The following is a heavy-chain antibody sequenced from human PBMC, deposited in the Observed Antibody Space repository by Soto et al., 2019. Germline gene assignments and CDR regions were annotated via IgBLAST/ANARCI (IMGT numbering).Heavy chain of an antibody. J-gene: IGHJ4*01. CDR2: ISWNGAAT. Sequence: EVQLVESGGGLVQPGGSLRLSCAASGFTFDDYAIHWVRQAPGKGLEWVSGISWNGAATGYMNSVKGRFSISRDNTKNTLYLQMNSLRSEDTAVYYCANLPLYGSGFDCWGHGTLVTFSS. D-gene: IGHD3-10*01. CDR1: GFTFDDYA. CDR3: ANLPLYGSGFDC. V-gene: IGHV3-9*01.